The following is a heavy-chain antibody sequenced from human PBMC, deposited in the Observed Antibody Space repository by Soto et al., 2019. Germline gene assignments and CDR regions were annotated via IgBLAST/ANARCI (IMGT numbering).Heavy chain of an antibody. CDR2: IYSGGYT. CDR3: APHPGGGGY. D-gene: IGHD3-10*01. Sequence: EVQLVESGGGLIQPGGSLRLSCAVSGFTVSNNYMSWVRQAPGKGLEGVSVIYSGGYTAYGDSVKGRFTISRDNSKNTIYLQRKSRGADDPGLFSRAPHPGGGGYWGQGTLVTVSS. V-gene: IGHV3-53*01. CDR1: GFTVSNNY. J-gene: IGHJ4*02.